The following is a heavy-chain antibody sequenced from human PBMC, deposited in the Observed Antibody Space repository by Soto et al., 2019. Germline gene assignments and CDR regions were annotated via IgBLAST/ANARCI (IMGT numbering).Heavy chain of an antibody. J-gene: IGHJ3*01. CDR3: ARVWGGAFDF. Sequence: SGTLSLTCAVSGGSISSGGYSWSWIRQPPGKGLEWIGYIYYSGSTNYNPSLKSRVTISVDTSKNQFSLKLSSVTAADTAVYYCARVWGGAFDFWGQGTMVTVSS. CDR2: IYYSGST. D-gene: IGHD3-10*01. CDR1: GGSISSGGYS. V-gene: IGHV4-61*08.